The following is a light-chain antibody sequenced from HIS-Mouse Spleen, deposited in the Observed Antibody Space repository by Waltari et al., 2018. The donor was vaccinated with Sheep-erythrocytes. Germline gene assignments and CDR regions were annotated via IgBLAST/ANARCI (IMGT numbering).Light chain of an antibody. CDR3: YSTDSSGNHRV. Sequence: SYELTQPPSVSVSPGQTARITCSGDALPKKYAYWYQQKSGQAPVLVIYEDSKRPPGIPERFSGSSSGTMATLTISGAQVEDEADDYCYSTDSSGNHRVFGTGTKVTVL. CDR2: EDS. V-gene: IGLV3-10*01. CDR1: ALPKKY. J-gene: IGLJ1*01.